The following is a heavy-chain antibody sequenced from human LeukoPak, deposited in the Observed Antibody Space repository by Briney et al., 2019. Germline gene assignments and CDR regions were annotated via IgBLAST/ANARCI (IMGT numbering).Heavy chain of an antibody. CDR3: ARDEGYDSSGFPSDY. CDR2: FDPEDGET. J-gene: IGHJ4*02. Sequence: ASVKVSCKVSGYTLTELSMHWVRQAPGKGLEWMGGFDPEDGETIHAQKFQGRVTMTEDTSTDTAYMELSSLRSEDTAVYYCARDEGYDSSGFPSDYWGQGTLVTVSS. D-gene: IGHD3-22*01. V-gene: IGHV1-24*01. CDR1: GYTLTELS.